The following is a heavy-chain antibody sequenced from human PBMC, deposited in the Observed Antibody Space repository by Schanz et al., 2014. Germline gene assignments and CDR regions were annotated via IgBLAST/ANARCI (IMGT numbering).Heavy chain of an antibody. CDR2: INQAASVQ. J-gene: IGHJ4*02. D-gene: IGHD6-13*01. V-gene: IGHV3-7*01. CDR1: GFIFSNFA. Sequence: EVQLVESGGGLVQPGGSLRLSCAASGFIFSNFAMEWVRQAPGKGLEWVAAINQAASVQYYVDSVKGRFTISRDDAKNSHYLQMNSLRVEDTAVFYCVKIGYTHWSLDDWGQGILVTVSS. CDR3: VKIGYTHWSLDD.